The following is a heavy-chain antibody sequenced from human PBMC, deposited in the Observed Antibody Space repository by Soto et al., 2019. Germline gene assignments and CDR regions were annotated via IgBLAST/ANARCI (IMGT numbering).Heavy chain of an antibody. CDR1: GFTFGDYA. V-gene: IGHV3-49*03. Sequence: EVQLVETGGDLIQPGRSLRLSCTGSGFTFGDYAMSWFRQAPGKGLEWIGVIRSRSYGGATEYAASVRGRYTISRDESKSIVYLQMNSRKTEDSAMYYCVRRRFLDYWGQGTLVTVSS. D-gene: IGHD3-10*01. J-gene: IGHJ4*02. CDR3: VRRRFLDY. CDR2: IRSRSYGGAT.